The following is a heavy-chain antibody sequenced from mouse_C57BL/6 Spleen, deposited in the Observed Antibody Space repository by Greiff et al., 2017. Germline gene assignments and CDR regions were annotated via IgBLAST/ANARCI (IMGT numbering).Heavy chain of an antibody. CDR1: GYSITSDY. J-gene: IGHJ1*03. CDR3: ARRDGSSYWYFDV. V-gene: IGHV3-8*01. D-gene: IGHD1-1*01. CDR2: ISYSGST. Sequence: EVKLLESGPGLAKPSQTLSLTCSVTGYSITSDYWNWIRKFPGNKLEYMGYISYSGSTYYNPSPKSRISITRDTSKNQDYLQLNSVTTEDTATYYCARRDGSSYWYFDVWGTGTTVTVSS.